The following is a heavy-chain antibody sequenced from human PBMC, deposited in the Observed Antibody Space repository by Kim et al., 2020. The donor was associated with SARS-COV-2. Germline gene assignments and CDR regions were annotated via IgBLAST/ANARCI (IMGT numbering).Heavy chain of an antibody. J-gene: IGHJ4*02. Sequence: SVKVSCKASGGTFSSYAISWVRQAPGQGLEWMGGIIPIFGTANYAQKFQGRVTITADESTSTAYMELSSLRSEDTAVYYCAREGYCSSTSCHGQWPVYRDYWGQGTLVTVSS. V-gene: IGHV1-69*13. D-gene: IGHD2-2*01. CDR2: IIPIFGTA. CDR1: GGTFSSYA. CDR3: AREGYCSSTSCHGQWPVYRDY.